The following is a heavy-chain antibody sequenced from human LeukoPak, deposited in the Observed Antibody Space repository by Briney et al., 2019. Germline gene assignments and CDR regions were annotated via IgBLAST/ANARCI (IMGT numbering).Heavy chain of an antibody. J-gene: IGHJ5*02. D-gene: IGHD3-10*01. CDR3: ASGYGSGSYSDNWFDP. CDR1: GGTFSSYA. CDR2: MNPNSGNT. Sequence: ASVKVSCKASGGTFSSYAISWVRQAPGQGLEWMGWMNPNSGNTGYAQKFQGRVTITRNTSISTAYMELSSLRSEDTAVYYCASGYGSGSYSDNWFDPWGQGTLVTVSS. V-gene: IGHV1-8*03.